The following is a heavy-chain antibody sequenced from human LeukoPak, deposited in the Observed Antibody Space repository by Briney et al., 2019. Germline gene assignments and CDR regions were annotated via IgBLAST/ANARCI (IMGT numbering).Heavy chain of an antibody. CDR2: ISSSSTYT. Sequence: GGSLRLSCAASGFTFSSYSMNWVRQAPGKGLEWDSSISSSSTYTYYADSVKGRFTISKDNAKNSLYLQMNSLRAEDTAVYYCARDAGYSSSCYYYWGQGTLVTVSS. D-gene: IGHD6-13*01. V-gene: IGHV3-21*01. CDR3: ARDAGYSSSCYYY. CDR1: GFTFSSYS. J-gene: IGHJ4*02.